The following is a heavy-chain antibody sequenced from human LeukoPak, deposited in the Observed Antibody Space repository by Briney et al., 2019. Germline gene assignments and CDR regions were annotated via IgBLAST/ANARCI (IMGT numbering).Heavy chain of an antibody. Sequence: SETLSLTCAVYGGSFSGYYWSWIRQPPGKGLEWIGEINHSGSTNYNPSLKSRVTISVDTSKNQFSLKLSSVTAADTAVYYCARVDLVYYDFWRSGAGAFDIWGQGTMVTVSS. CDR3: ARVDLVYYDFWRSGAGAFDI. D-gene: IGHD3-3*01. J-gene: IGHJ3*02. CDR2: INHSGST. V-gene: IGHV4-34*01. CDR1: GGSFSGYY.